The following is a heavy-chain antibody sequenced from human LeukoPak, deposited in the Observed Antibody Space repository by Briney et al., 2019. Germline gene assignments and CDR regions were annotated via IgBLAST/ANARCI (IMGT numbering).Heavy chain of an antibody. Sequence: GGSLRLSCAASGFTFRDYWMTWVRQAPGKGPEWVANIKQDGSEKCYVDSVRGRFTISRDNAKNSLFLQMNSLRVEDTAVYYCARRGGSSSRRSPIDYWGQGTLVTVSS. D-gene: IGHD6-6*01. CDR1: GFTFRDYW. V-gene: IGHV3-7*01. CDR3: ARRGGSSSRRSPIDY. J-gene: IGHJ4*02. CDR2: IKQDGSEK.